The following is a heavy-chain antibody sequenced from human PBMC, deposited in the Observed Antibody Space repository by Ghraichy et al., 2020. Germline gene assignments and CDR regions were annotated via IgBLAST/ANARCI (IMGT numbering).Heavy chain of an antibody. J-gene: IGHJ4*02. CDR2: IGGAFDT. D-gene: IGHD1/OR15-1a*01. CDR3: AKDQGTVLASDY. Sequence: GESLNISCSASGFTFSNFVMNWVRQAPGKGLEWVSTIGGAFDTYYADSVKGWFTIFRDNSKNTLYLQMNSLRAEDTAVYFCAKDQGTVLASDYWGQGTLV. CDR1: GFTFSNFV. V-gene: IGHV3-23*01.